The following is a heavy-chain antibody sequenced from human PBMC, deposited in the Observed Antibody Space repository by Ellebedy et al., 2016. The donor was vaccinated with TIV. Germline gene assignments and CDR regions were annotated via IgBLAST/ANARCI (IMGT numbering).Heavy chain of an antibody. V-gene: IGHV1-2*02. CDR2: INPNSGGT. Sequence: AASVKVSCKASGYTFTGYYMHWVRQAPGQGLEWMGWINPNSGGTNYAQKFQGRVTMTRDTSIRTAYMELSRLSSDDTAVYYCARTYYANNWFDPWGQGTLVTVSS. CDR1: GYTFTGYY. J-gene: IGHJ5*02. D-gene: IGHD2-2*01. CDR3: ARTYYANNWFDP.